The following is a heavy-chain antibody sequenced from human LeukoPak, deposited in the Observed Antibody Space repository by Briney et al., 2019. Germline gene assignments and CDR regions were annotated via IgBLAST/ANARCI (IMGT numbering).Heavy chain of an antibody. J-gene: IGHJ4*02. Sequence: KSSETLSLTCTVPGGSISSSSYYWGWIRQPPGKGLEWVGSIYYSGSTYYNPSLKSRVTISVDTSKNQFSLKLSSVTAAETAVYYCARHMEPTSYGDPSRADYWGQGTLVTVSS. D-gene: IGHD4-17*01. CDR2: IYYSGST. CDR1: GGSISSSSYY. CDR3: ARHMEPTSYGDPSRADY. V-gene: IGHV4-39*01.